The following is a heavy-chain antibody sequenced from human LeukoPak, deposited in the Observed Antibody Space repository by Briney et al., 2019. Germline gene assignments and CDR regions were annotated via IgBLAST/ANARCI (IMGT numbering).Heavy chain of an antibody. Sequence: PGGSLRLSCAASGFTFSSYGMHWVRQAPGKGLEWVAVIWYGGSNKYYADSVKGRFTISRDNSKNMLYLQMNSLRAEDTAVYYCAKRGVTGYKEGFDYWGQGTLVTVSS. CDR2: IWYGGSNK. D-gene: IGHD3-9*01. CDR1: GFTFSSYG. J-gene: IGHJ4*02. CDR3: AKRGVTGYKEGFDY. V-gene: IGHV3-33*06.